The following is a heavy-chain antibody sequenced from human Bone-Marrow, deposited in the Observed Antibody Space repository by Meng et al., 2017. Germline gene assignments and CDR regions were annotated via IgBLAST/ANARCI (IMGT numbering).Heavy chain of an antibody. CDR1: GFTLSSYW. CDR2: IKQDGSEK. V-gene: IGHV3-7*01. J-gene: IGHJ6*02. Sequence: GGSLRLSCAASGFTLSSYWMSWVRQAPGKGLEWVANIKQDGSEKYYVDSVKGRFTISRDNAKNSLYLQMNSLRAEDTAVYYCARYPRRRSYYYNGMDVWGQGTTVTVSS. D-gene: IGHD5-24*01. CDR3: ARYPRRRSYYYNGMDV.